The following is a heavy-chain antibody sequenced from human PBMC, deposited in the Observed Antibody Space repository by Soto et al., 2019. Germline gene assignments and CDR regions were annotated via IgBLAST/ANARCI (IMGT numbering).Heavy chain of an antibody. D-gene: IGHD3-22*01. CDR1: GFTFSSYG. V-gene: IGHV3-30*18. CDR2: ISYDGSNK. Sequence: QVQLVESGGGVVQPGRSLRLSCAASGFTFSSYGMHWVRQAPGKGLEWVAVISYDGSNKYYAGSVKGRFTISRDNSKNTLYRQMNSLRAEDTAVYYCAKEWVYDSSGWSFDYWRQGTLVTASS. CDR3: AKEWVYDSSGWSFDY. J-gene: IGHJ4*02.